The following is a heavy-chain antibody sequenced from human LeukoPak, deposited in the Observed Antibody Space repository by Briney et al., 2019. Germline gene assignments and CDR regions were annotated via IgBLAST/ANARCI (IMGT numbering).Heavy chain of an antibody. D-gene: IGHD6-13*01. J-gene: IGHJ4*02. CDR2: INSGGDT. Sequence: GGSLRLSCAASGFSFSNFAMSWVRQAPGKGLEWVSIINSGGDTHYADSVKGRFTISRDNSKNTLHLQMNSLRDEDTAVYYCAKDGSNTYTSSTWYGFVDYWGQGTLVTVSS. CDR3: AKDGSNTYTSSTWYGFVDY. CDR1: GFSFSNFA. V-gene: IGHV3-23*01.